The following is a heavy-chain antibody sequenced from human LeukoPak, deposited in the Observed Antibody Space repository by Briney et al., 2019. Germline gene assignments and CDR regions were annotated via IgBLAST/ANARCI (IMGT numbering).Heavy chain of an antibody. CDR2: FHYSGST. CDR3: ARVRCSGGSCPYYYYYYYMDV. V-gene: IGHV4-38-2*02. J-gene: IGHJ6*03. Sequence: SETLSLTCSVSGYSISSAYYWGWIRQPPGKGLEWIGTFHYSGSTSYNPSLKSRVTISVDSPKNQFSLKLRFVTAADTAVYYCARVRCSGGSCPYYYYYYYMDVWGKGTTVTVSS. D-gene: IGHD2-15*01. CDR1: GYSISSAYY.